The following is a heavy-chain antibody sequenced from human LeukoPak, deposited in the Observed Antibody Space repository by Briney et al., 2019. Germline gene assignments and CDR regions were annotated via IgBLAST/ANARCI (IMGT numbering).Heavy chain of an antibody. J-gene: IGHJ4*02. Sequence: KVSCKASGYTFTSYYIHWVRQAPGQGLEWMGVINPSGGSTSYAQKFQGRVTMTRDTSTSTVYMELNSLRSEDTAVYYCARGSSSWRYYLDYWGQGTVVTVSS. V-gene: IGHV1-46*01. D-gene: IGHD6-13*01. CDR1: GYTFTSYY. CDR2: INPSGGST. CDR3: ARGSSSWRYYLDY.